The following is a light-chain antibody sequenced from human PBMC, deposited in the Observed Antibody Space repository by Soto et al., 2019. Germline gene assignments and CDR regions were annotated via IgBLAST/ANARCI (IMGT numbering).Light chain of an antibody. J-gene: IGLJ2*01. CDR2: DVN. Sequence: QSALTQPASVSGSPGQSITLSCTGTSSDIGGYDYVSWYQLHPGKAPKLIIYDVNNRPSGVSNRFSGSKSGNTASLTISGLQAEDEADYYCTSSASGSSHVVFGGGTKLIVL. V-gene: IGLV2-14*01. CDR1: SSDIGGYDY. CDR3: TSSASGSSHVV.